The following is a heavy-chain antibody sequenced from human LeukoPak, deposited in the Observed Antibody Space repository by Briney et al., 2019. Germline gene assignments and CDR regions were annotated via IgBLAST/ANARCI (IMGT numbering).Heavy chain of an antibody. D-gene: IGHD3-22*01. CDR1: GGSISSSSYY. CDR3: ARASRDYYDSSGFHFDY. J-gene: IGHJ4*02. Sequence: SETLSLTCTVSGGSISSSSYYWGWIRQPPGKGLEWIGSIYYSGSTYYNPSLKSRVTISVNTSKNQFSLKLSSVTAADTAVYYCARASRDYYDSSGFHFDYWGQGTLVTVSS. CDR2: IYYSGST. V-gene: IGHV4-39*07.